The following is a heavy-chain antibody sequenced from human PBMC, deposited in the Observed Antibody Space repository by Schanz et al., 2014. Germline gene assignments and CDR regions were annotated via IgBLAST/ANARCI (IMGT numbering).Heavy chain of an antibody. CDR2: IKQDGSDK. Sequence: EVQLVESGGCLVQPGGSLRVSCAASGFTFRSYWMNWVRQAPGKGLEWVANIKQDGSDKHYVDSVKGRFTISRDNAKNSLYLQMNSLRAEDTAVYYCARDDSPSTKPFDSWGQGTLVSVSS. D-gene: IGHD2-21*01. CDR3: ARDDSPSTKPFDS. CDR1: GFTFRSYW. J-gene: IGHJ4*02. V-gene: IGHV3-7*01.